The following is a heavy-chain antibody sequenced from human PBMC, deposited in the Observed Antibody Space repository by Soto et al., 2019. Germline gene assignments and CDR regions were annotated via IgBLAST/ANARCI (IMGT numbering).Heavy chain of an antibody. CDR2: ISGSGGST. V-gene: IGHV3-23*01. CDR3: AKDRGGPGLVGDAFDI. J-gene: IGHJ3*02. CDR1: GFTFSSYA. D-gene: IGHD3-10*01. Sequence: GGSLRLSCAASGFTFSSYAMSWVRQAPGKGLEWVSAISGSGGSTYYADSVKGRFTISRDNSKNTLYLQMNSLRAEDTAVYYCAKDRGGPGLVGDAFDIWGQGTMVTVSS.